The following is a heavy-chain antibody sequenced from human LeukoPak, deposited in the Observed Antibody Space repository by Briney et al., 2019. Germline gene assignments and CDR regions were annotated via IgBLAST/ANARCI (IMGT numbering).Heavy chain of an antibody. J-gene: IGHJ4*02. V-gene: IGHV3-48*03. CDR1: GFTFSSYE. Sequence: GGSLRLSCAASGFTFSSYEMNWVRQAPGKGLEWVSYISSSGSTIYYADSVKGRFTISRDNAKNSLYLQMNSLRAEDTAVYYCARWLRGYSYGTHEPFDYWGQGTLVTVSS. CDR2: ISSSGSTI. D-gene: IGHD5-18*01. CDR3: ARWLRGYSYGTHEPFDY.